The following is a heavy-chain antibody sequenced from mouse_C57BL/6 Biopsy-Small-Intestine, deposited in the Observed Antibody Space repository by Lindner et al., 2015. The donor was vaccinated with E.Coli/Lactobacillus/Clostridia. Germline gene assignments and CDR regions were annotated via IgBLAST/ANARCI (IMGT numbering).Heavy chain of an antibody. Sequence: VQLQESGPELVKPGASVKLSCKASGYTFTIYDINWVKQRPGQGLEWIGWIYPRDGSTKYNEEFKGKATLTVDTSSSTAYMELHSLTSEDSAVYFCARGTTVVGPGYWGQGTTLTVSS. CDR2: IYPRDGST. CDR3: ARGTTVVGPGY. D-gene: IGHD1-1*01. CDR1: GYTFTIYD. V-gene: IGHV1-85*01. J-gene: IGHJ2*01.